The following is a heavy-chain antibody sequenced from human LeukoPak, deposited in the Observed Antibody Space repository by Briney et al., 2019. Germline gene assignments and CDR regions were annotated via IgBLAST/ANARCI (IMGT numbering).Heavy chain of an antibody. CDR3: ARVRADYGDYHQACDY. CDR2: IYYSGST. Sequence: SETLFLTCTVSGGSVSSGSYYWSWIRQPPGKGLEWIGYIYYSGSTNYNPSLKSRVTISVDTSKNQFSLKLSSVTAADTAVYYCARVRADYGDYHQACDYWGQGTLVTVSS. CDR1: GGSVSSGSYY. J-gene: IGHJ4*02. D-gene: IGHD4-17*01. V-gene: IGHV4-61*01.